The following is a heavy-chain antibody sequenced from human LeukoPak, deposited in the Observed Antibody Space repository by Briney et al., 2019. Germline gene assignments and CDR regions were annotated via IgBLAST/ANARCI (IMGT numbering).Heavy chain of an antibody. CDR2: ISWNGGSI. CDR3: AKALHNPYYDFWSGYFDDAFDI. CDR1: GFTFSSYA. D-gene: IGHD3-3*01. Sequence: PGGSLRLSCAAYGFTFSSYAMSWVRQAPGKGLEWVSGISWNGGSIGYADSVKGRFTISRDNAKNSLYLQMNSLRAEDTALYYCAKALHNPYYDFWSGYFDDAFDIWGQGTMVTVSS. V-gene: IGHV3-9*01. J-gene: IGHJ3*02.